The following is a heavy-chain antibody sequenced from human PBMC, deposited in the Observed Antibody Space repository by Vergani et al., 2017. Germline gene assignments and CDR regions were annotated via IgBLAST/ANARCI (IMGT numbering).Heavy chain of an antibody. CDR2: IYYSGST. CDR1: GGSISNYY. V-gene: IGHV4-59*01. J-gene: IGHJ4*02. CDR3: ARAPSSGYYYFDY. Sequence: QVQLQQWGAGLLKPSETLSLTCTVSGGSISNYYWSWIRQPPGKGLEWIGYIYYSGSTNYNPSLKSRVTISVDTSKNQFSLKLSSVTAADTAVYYCARAPSSGYYYFDYWGQGTLVTVSS. D-gene: IGHD3-22*01.